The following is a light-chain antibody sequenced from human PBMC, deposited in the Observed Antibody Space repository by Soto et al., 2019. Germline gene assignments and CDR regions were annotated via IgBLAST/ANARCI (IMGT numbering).Light chain of an antibody. CDR2: KAS. V-gene: IGKV1-5*03. Sequence: DIHMTQSPSTLSGSVGYRFTITCRASQTISSWLAWYQQKPGKAPKLLIYKASTLKSGVPSRFRGSGSGTEFSLTISSLQPEDFETYYCQQYNAYPWTFGQGTKVDIK. J-gene: IGKJ1*01. CDR1: QTISSW. CDR3: QQYNAYPWT.